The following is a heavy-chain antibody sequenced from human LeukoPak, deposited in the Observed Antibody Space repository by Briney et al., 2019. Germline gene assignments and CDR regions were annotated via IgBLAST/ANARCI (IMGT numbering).Heavy chain of an antibody. D-gene: IGHD3-3*01. CDR2: IYYSGST. CDR1: GGSISSSSHY. CDR3: ASTYSDFWSGYFVQY. J-gene: IGHJ4*02. V-gene: IGHV4-39*01. Sequence: SETLSLTCTVSGGSISSSSHYWDWIRQPPGKGLEWIGSIYYSGSTFYNPSLESRVTISADTSKNQFSLQLSSVTAADTAVYYCASTYSDFWSGYFVQYWGQGTLVTVSS.